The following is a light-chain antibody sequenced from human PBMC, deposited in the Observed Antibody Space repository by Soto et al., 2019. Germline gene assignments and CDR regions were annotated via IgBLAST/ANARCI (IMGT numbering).Light chain of an antibody. CDR1: SSDVGSYNL. Sequence: QSVLTQPASVSGSPGQSITISCTGTSSDVGSYNLVSWYQQHPGKAPKLMIYEGSKRPSGVSNRFSGSKSGNMASLTISGLQAEDEADYYCCSYAGSSTVVVFGGGTQLTVL. V-gene: IGLV2-23*01. CDR2: EGS. J-gene: IGLJ2*01. CDR3: CSYAGSSTVVV.